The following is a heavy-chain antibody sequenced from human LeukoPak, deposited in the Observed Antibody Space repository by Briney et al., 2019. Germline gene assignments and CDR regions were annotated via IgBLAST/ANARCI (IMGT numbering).Heavy chain of an antibody. D-gene: IGHD5/OR15-5a*01. V-gene: IGHV4-34*01. CDR1: GGSFSGYY. CDR2: INHSGGT. Sequence: SETLSLTCAVYGGSFSGYYWSWIRQPPGKGLEWIGEINHSGGTNYNPSLKSRVTISVDTSKNQFSLKLSSVTAADTAVYYCARGFCSDEICQVSTHWGQGTLVTVSS. CDR3: ARGFCSDEICQVSTH. J-gene: IGHJ4*02.